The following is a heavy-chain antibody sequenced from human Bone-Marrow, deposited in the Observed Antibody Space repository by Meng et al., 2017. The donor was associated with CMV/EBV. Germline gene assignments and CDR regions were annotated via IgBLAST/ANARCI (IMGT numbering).Heavy chain of an antibody. CDR3: ARGHWLVRYFDY. J-gene: IGHJ4*02. CDR2: IYNTGRT. V-gene: IGHV4-59*01. D-gene: IGHD6-19*01. CDR1: GGSISEYY. Sequence: SETLSLTCSVSGGSISEYYWSWIRQSPGKGLEWIGYIYNTGRTNYNPSLKSRVIISFDTSKNHLSLKLSSVTAADTAVYFCARGHWLVRYFDYWGQGTLVTVSS.